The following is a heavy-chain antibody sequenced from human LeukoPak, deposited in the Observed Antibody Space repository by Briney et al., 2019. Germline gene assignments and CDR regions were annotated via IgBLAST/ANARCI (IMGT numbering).Heavy chain of an antibody. V-gene: IGHV4-34*01. CDR2: INQSGST. CDR3: ARTRYYYNSRSYGAPYYFDY. CDR1: GGSFSGSY. J-gene: IGHJ4*02. D-gene: IGHD3-10*01. Sequence: SETLSLTCIIYGGSFSGSYYSWIRQPPGKWLEWIGEINQSGSTYYNPSLKSRVTISVDTSKNQFSLKLSSVTAADTAVYYCARTRYYYNSRSYGAPYYFDYWGQGTLVTVSS.